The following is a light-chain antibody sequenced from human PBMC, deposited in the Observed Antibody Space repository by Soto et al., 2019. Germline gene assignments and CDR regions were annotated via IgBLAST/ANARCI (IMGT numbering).Light chain of an antibody. V-gene: IGKV4-1*01. CDR1: QSVLYSSNNKNY. Sequence: DIVMTQSPDSLPVSLGERATINCRSSQSVLYSSNNKNYLAWYQQKPGQSPKLLIYWASTRESGVPDRFSGSGSGTDFNFTISTLQAEDVAVYYCQQYYSNPPTFGGGTKVEIK. CDR2: WAS. CDR3: QQYYSNPPT. J-gene: IGKJ4*01.